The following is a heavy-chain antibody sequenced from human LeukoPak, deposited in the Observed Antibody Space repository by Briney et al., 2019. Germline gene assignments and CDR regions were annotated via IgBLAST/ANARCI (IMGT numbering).Heavy chain of an antibody. CDR3: ARLGGYSYGYGY. D-gene: IGHD5-18*01. CDR1: GGSFSGYY. Sequence: SETLSLTCAVYGGSFSGYYWSWIRQPPGKGLEWIGEINHSGSTNYNPSLKSRVTISVDTSKNQFSLKLSSVTAVDTAVYYCARLGGYSYGYGYWGQGTLVTVSS. CDR2: INHSGST. J-gene: IGHJ4*02. V-gene: IGHV4-34*01.